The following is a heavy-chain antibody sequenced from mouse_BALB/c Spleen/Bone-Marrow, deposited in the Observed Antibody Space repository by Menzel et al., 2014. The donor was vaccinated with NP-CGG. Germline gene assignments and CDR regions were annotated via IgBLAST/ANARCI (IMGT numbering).Heavy chain of an antibody. V-gene: IGHV4-1*02. Sequence: DVNLVDSGGGLVQPGGSLKLSCAASGFDFSRYWMSWVRQAPGKGLEWIGEINPDSNTINYTPSLKDKFIISRDNAKNTLYLQMSKVRSEDTALYYCARLGYYGSFAYWGQGTLVTVSA. CDR2: INPDSNTI. CDR3: ARLGYYGSFAY. D-gene: IGHD1-2*01. J-gene: IGHJ3*01. CDR1: GFDFSRYW.